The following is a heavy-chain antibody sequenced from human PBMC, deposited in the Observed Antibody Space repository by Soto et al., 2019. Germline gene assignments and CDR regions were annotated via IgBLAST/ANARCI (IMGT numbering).Heavy chain of an antibody. D-gene: IGHD6-25*01. CDR2: ISSNGGST. Sequence: EVQLVESGGGLVQPGGSLRLSCAASGFTFSSYAMHWVRQGPGKGLEYVSAISSNGGSTYYANSVKGRFTISRDNSKNTLYLQMGSLRAEDMAVYYCARELAAAGWVFDYWGQGTLVTVSS. V-gene: IGHV3-64*01. CDR1: GFTFSSYA. J-gene: IGHJ4*02. CDR3: ARELAAAGWVFDY.